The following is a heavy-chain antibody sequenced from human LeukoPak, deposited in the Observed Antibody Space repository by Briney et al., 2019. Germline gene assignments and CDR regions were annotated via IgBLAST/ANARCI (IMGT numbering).Heavy chain of an antibody. Sequence: QSGGSLRLSCEASGFTFSNYWMHWVRQPPGKGLMWVSQISTDGSQTFYADSVKGRFTISRDNAQNTPFLQMDSLRPEDTAVYYCVRSLRSADFWGQGTLVTVSS. J-gene: IGHJ4*02. CDR2: ISTDGSQT. CDR3: VRSLRSADF. V-gene: IGHV3-74*01. CDR1: GFTFSNYW.